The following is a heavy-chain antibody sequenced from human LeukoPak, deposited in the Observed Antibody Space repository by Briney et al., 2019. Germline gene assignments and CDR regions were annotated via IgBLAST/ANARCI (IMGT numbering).Heavy chain of an antibody. D-gene: IGHD3-10*01. CDR1: GFTFSSYG. CDR3: AKDRPPQYDSGTYSDY. J-gene: IGHJ4*02. CDR2: IRYDGSKK. Sequence: GRSLSLSCVASGFTFSSYGIHWIRQPPGKGLEWVAFIRYDGSKKFYSDSVRARFPITRDNSKNTLYLQMNSLRTEDTALYFCAKDRPPQYDSGTYSDYWGQGTLVTVSS. V-gene: IGHV3-30*02.